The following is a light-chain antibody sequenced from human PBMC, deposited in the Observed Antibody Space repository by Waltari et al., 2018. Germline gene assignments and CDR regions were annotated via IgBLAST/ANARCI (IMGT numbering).Light chain of an antibody. CDR3: QQSYNTPYT. CDR2: AAS. J-gene: IGKJ2*01. V-gene: IGKV1-39*01. CDR1: QSINTY. Sequence: DIQMTQSPSSLSASVGDRVNITCRASQSINTYLNWYQQKPGKAPKLLIYAASSLQSGVPLRFSGRGSGTDFTHTITSLQREDFATYYCQQSYNTPYTFGQGTKLDIK.